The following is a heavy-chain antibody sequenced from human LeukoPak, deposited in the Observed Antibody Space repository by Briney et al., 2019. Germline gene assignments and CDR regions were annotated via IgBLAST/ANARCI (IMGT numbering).Heavy chain of an antibody. V-gene: IGHV4-38-2*02. J-gene: IGHJ5*02. CDR1: AYSISNGFV. CDR3: TRLSHVAGAPKVSWFDP. D-gene: IGHD1-26*01. CDR2: IYHSGTT. Sequence: SETLSLTCTVSAYSISNGFVWGWIRQPPGKGLEWIASIYHSGTTFYNPSLKSRVTMSVDTSKNQFSLRLSSVTAADTAVYYCTRLSHVAGAPKVSWFDPWGQGTLVTVSS.